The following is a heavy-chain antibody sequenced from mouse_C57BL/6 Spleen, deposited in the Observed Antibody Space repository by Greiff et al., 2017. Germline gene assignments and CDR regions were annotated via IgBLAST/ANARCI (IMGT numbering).Heavy chain of an antibody. Sequence: QVQLQQSGPELVKPGASVKLSCKASGYTFTSYDINWVKQRPGQGLEWIGWICPRDGSTKYNEKFKGKATLTVYTSSSSAYMELHSLTSEDSAVYFCAKGLGLNWDVAYWGQGTLVTVSA. J-gene: IGHJ3*01. CDR3: AKGLGLNWDVAY. CDR1: GYTFTSYD. CDR2: ICPRDGST. V-gene: IGHV1-85*01. D-gene: IGHD4-1*01.